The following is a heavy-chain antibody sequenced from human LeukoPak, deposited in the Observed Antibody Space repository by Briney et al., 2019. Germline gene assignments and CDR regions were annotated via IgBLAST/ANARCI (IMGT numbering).Heavy chain of an antibody. Sequence: GGSLRLSCAASGFTFSSYAMSWVRQAPGKGLEWVSAISGSGGSTYYADSVKGRFTISRDNSKNTLYLQMNSLRAEDTAVYYCARDETTPYYDFWSGYFYGMDVWGQGTTVTVSS. CDR2: ISGSGGST. CDR1: GFTFSSYA. V-gene: IGHV3-23*01. CDR3: ARDETTPYYDFWSGYFYGMDV. D-gene: IGHD3-3*01. J-gene: IGHJ6*02.